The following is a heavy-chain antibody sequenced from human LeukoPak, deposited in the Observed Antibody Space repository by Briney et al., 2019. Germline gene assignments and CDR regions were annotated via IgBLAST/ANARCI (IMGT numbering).Heavy chain of an antibody. Sequence: GGSLRLSCAASGFTFDDYTMHWVRQAPGKGLEWVSLIRWDGGSTYYADSVKGRFTISRDNAKNSLYLQMNSLRAEDTALYYCARGTLGYSSSWYYFDYWGQGTLVTVSS. CDR1: GFTFDDYT. J-gene: IGHJ4*02. D-gene: IGHD6-13*01. CDR2: IRWDGGST. CDR3: ARGTLGYSSSWYYFDY. V-gene: IGHV3-43*01.